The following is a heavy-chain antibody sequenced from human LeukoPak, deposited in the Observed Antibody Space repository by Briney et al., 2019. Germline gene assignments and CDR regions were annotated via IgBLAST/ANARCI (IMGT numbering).Heavy chain of an antibody. Sequence: SETLSLTCAVYGGSFSGYYWSWIRQPPGKGLEWIGEINHSGSTNYNPSLKSRVTISVDTSKNQFSLKLSSVAAADTAVYYCARESNWFDPWGQGTLVTASS. J-gene: IGHJ5*02. V-gene: IGHV4-34*01. CDR2: INHSGST. CDR1: GGSFSGYY. CDR3: ARESNWFDP.